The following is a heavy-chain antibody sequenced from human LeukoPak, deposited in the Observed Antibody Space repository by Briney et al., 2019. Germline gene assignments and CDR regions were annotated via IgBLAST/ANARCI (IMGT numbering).Heavy chain of an antibody. Sequence: ASVKVSCKASGYTFTGYYMHWVRQAPGQGLEWMGWISAYNGNTNYAQKLQGRVTMTTDTSTSTAYMELRSLRSDDTAVYYCASPFLGDAFDIWGQGTMVTVSS. J-gene: IGHJ3*02. CDR3: ASPFLGDAFDI. V-gene: IGHV1-18*04. CDR2: ISAYNGNT. CDR1: GYTFTGYY.